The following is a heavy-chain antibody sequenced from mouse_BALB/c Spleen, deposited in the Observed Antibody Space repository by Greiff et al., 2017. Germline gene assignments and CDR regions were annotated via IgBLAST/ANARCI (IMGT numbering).Heavy chain of an antibody. Sequence: DVMLVESGGDLVKPGGSLKLSCAASGFTFSSYGMSWVRQTPEKRLEWVASISSGGSTYYPDSVKGRFTISRDNARNILYLQMSSLRSEDTAMYYCARGGDYGGAWFAYWGQGTLVTVSA. J-gene: IGHJ3*01. CDR1: GFTFSSYG. CDR2: ISSGGST. D-gene: IGHD2-4*01. CDR3: ARGGDYGGAWFAY. V-gene: IGHV5-6-5*01.